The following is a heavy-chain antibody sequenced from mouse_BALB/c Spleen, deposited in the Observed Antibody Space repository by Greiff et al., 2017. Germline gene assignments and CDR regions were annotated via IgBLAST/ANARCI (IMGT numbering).Heavy chain of an antibody. J-gene: IGHJ4*01. V-gene: IGHV1-14*01. D-gene: IGHD3-1*01. Sequence: EVQLQESGPELVKPGASVKMSCKASGYTFTSYVMHWVKQKPGQGLEWIGYINPYNDGTKYNEKFKGKATLTSDKSSSTAYMELSSLTSEDSAVYYCARSGYSSGYAYAMDYWGQGTSVTVSS. CDR1: GYTFTSYV. CDR2: INPYNDGT. CDR3: ARSGYSSGYAYAMDY.